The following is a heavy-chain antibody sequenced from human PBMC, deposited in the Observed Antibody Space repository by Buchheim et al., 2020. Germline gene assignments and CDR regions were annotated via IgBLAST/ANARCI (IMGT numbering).Heavy chain of an antibody. D-gene: IGHD3-10*01. CDR2: IYYSGST. J-gene: IGHJ5*02. V-gene: IGHV4-59*12. CDR1: GGSISSYY. Sequence: QVQLQESGPGLVKPSETLSLTCTVSGGSISSYYWSWIRQPPGKGLEWIGYIYYSGSTNYNPSLKSRVTISVDTSKNQFSLKLSSVTAADTAVYYCARERGMVYGSGSYYNEGWFDPWGQGTL. CDR3: ARERGMVYGSGSYYNEGWFDP.